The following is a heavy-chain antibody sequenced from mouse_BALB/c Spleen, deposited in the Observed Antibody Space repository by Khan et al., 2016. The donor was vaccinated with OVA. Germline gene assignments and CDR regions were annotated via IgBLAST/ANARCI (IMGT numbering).Heavy chain of an antibody. CDR2: ISALAYTT. D-gene: IGHD1-2*01. J-gene: IGHJ3*01. V-gene: IGHV5-15*02. CDR1: GFTFSDYG. Sequence: EMQLVESGGGLVQPGGSRKLSCAASGFTFSDYGMAWVRQTPGQGPEWIGFISALAYTTYYADTVTGRFTITTETATNTLYLGMSSLRSEDTANYYCARGGGTAPFAYWGLGTLVTVSA. CDR3: ARGGGTAPFAY.